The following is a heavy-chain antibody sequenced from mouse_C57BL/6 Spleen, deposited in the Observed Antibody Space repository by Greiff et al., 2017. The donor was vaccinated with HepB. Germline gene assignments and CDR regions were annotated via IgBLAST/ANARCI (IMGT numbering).Heavy chain of an antibody. CDR1: GYTFTDYE. V-gene: IGHV1-15*01. J-gene: IGHJ3*01. Sequence: QVQLQQSGAELVRPGASVTLSCKASGYTFTDYEMHWVKQTPVHGLEWIGAIAPETGGTAYNQKFKGKAILTADKSSSTAYMGLRSLTSEDSAVYYGTGGSSPSYWGQGTLVTVSA. CDR3: TGGSSPSY. CDR2: IAPETGGT. D-gene: IGHD1-1*01.